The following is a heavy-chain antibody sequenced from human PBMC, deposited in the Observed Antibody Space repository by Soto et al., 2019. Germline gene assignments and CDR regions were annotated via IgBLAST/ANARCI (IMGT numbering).Heavy chain of an antibody. CDR2: INASNGNT. J-gene: IGHJ6*03. CDR1: GYTFTSYA. V-gene: IGHV1-3*01. CDR3: ARVGIAAGYYYYYMDV. D-gene: IGHD6-13*01. Sequence: GASVKVSCKASGYTFTSYAMHWVRQAPGQRLEWMGWINASNGNTGYAQKFQGRVTMTRNTSISTAYMELSSLRSEDTAVYYCARVGIAAGYYYYYMDVWGKGTTVTVSS.